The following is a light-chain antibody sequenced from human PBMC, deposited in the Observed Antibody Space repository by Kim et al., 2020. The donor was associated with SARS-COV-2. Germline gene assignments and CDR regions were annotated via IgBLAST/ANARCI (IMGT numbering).Light chain of an antibody. Sequence: QPASSACKASQSLVSSDGNTYLNWFQQRPGQSPRRLISRVSKRDSGVPDRFNGSGSGTDFTLKISRVEAEDVGVYYCMQAIYWPYSFGQGTKL. V-gene: IGKV2-30*01. CDR1: QSLVSSDGNTY. CDR2: RVS. J-gene: IGKJ2*03. CDR3: MQAIYWPYS.